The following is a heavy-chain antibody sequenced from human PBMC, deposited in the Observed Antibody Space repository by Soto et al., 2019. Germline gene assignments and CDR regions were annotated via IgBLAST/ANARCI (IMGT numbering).Heavy chain of an antibody. CDR3: ARLVYDSRLNYLYFDY. J-gene: IGHJ4*02. D-gene: IGHD3-22*01. Sequence: SETLSLTCDVSGVSISSGNWWSWVRQPPGKGREWIAEVYNDGSANYHPSLESRATISVDRSKNQFSLRLSSVTAADTGKYYCARLVYDSRLNYLYFDYWGQGTLVTVSS. V-gene: IGHV4-4*02. CDR1: GVSISSGNW. CDR2: VYNDGSA.